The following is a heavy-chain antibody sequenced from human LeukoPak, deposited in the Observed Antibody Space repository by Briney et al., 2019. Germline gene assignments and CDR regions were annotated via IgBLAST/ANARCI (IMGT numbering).Heavy chain of an antibody. Sequence: GGSLRLSCAASGFTFSSYWMHWVRQAPGKGLVWVSRINSDGSSTSYADSVKGRFTISRDNAKNTLYLQMNSLRAEDTAVYYRARDQPGITMVRGSNAPDYWGQGTLVTVSS. J-gene: IGHJ4*02. CDR2: INSDGSST. V-gene: IGHV3-74*01. CDR3: ARDQPGITMVRGSNAPDY. D-gene: IGHD3-10*01. CDR1: GFTFSSYW.